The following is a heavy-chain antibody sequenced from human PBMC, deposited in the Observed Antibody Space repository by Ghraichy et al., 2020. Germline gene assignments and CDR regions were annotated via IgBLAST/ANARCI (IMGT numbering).Heavy chain of an antibody. CDR2: ISSSGSTI. Sequence: GGSLRLSCAASGFTFSSYEMNWVRQAPGKGLEWVSYISSSGSTIYYADSVKGRFTISRDNAKNSLYLQMNSLRAEDTAVYYCARGQGETGLEWSEEGFDPWGQGTLVTVSS. CDR1: GFTFSSYE. D-gene: IGHD3-3*01. CDR3: ARGQGETGLEWSEEGFDP. V-gene: IGHV3-48*03. J-gene: IGHJ5*02.